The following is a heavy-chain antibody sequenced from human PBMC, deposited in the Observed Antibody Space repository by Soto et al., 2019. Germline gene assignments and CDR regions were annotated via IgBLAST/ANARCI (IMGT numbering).Heavy chain of an antibody. J-gene: IGHJ3*02. Sequence: GGSLRLSCAASGFTFDDYAMHWVRQAPGKGLEWVSGISWNSGSIGYADSVKGRFTISRDNAKNSLYLQMNSLRAEDTALYYCAKDSAWFGELLYAFDIWGQGTMVTVSS. CDR3: AKDSAWFGELLYAFDI. CDR2: ISWNSGSI. CDR1: GFTFDDYA. V-gene: IGHV3-9*01. D-gene: IGHD3-10*01.